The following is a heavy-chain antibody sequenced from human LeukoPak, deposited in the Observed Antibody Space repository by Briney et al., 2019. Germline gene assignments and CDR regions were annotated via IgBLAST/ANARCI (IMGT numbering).Heavy chain of an antibody. D-gene: IGHD3-16*01. CDR3: TASYAPGVDY. Sequence: GGSLRLSCAASGFTFSSHWMSWVRQAPGKGLEWVANIKKDGSEKYYVDAVKGRFTISRDNAKASLYLQMNSLKTDDTAVYYCTASYAPGVDYWGQGTLVTVSS. CDR1: GFTFSSHW. CDR2: IKKDGSEK. V-gene: IGHV3-7*03. J-gene: IGHJ4*02.